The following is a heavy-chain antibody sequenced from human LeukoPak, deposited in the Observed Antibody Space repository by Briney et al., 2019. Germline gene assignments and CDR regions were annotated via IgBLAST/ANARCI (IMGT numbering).Heavy chain of an antibody. CDR3: VRGRDGYNRSPFDY. CDR1: RFTFSSYE. CDR2: ISSSGSTI. J-gene: IGHJ4*02. V-gene: IGHV3-48*03. Sequence: GGSLRLSCAASRFTFSSYEMNRIHQAPGKGLEWVSYISSSGSTIYYADSVKGRFTISRDNANNSLYLQMNSLRAEDTGVYYCVRGRDGYNRSPFDYWGQGTLVTVSS. D-gene: IGHD5-24*01.